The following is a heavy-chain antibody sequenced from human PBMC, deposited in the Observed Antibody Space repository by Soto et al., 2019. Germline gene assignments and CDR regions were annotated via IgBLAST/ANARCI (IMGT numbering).Heavy chain of an antibody. V-gene: IGHV1-69*13. J-gene: IGHJ4*02. CDR2: IIPIFGTA. D-gene: IGHD4-17*01. CDR1: GGTFSSYA. Sequence: SVKVSCKASGGTFSSYAISWVRQAPGQGLEWMGGIIPIFGTANYAQKFQGRVTITADESASTAYMELSSLRAEDTAVYYCARERYGDYEYYFDYWGQGTLVTLSS. CDR3: ARERYGDYEYYFDY.